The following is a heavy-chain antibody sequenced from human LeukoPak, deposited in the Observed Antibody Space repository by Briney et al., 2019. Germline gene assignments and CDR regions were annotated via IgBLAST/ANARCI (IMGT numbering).Heavy chain of an antibody. V-gene: IGHV3-7*03. J-gene: IGHJ3*02. CDR3: ARDLVDYGDYFTHAFDI. CDR2: IKQDGSEK. CDR1: GFTFSSYW. Sequence: GGSLRLSCAASGFTFSSYWMSWARQAPGKGLEWVANIKQDGSEKYYVDSVKGRFTISRDNVKNSLYLQMNSLRAEDTAVYYCARDLVDYGDYFTHAFDIWGQGTMVTVSS. D-gene: IGHD4-17*01.